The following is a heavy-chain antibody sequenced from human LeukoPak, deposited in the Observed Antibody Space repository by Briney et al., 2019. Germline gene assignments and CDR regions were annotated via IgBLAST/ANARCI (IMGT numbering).Heavy chain of an antibody. CDR1: GFTFSSYG. Sequence: GRSLRLSCAASGFTFSSYGMHWVRQAPGKGLEWVAVISYDGSNKYYADSVKGRFTISRDNSKNTLYLQMNSLRAEDTAVYYCAKGQVDRGYSNYDFDYWGQGTLVTVSS. CDR3: AKGQVDRGYSNYDFDY. D-gene: IGHD4-11*01. J-gene: IGHJ4*02. V-gene: IGHV3-30*18. CDR2: ISYDGSNK.